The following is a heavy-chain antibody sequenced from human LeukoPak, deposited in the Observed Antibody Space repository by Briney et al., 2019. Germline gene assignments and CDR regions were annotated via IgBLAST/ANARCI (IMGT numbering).Heavy chain of an antibody. CDR2: IYYSGST. V-gene: IGHV4-59*01. J-gene: IGHJ4*02. D-gene: IGHD3/OR15-3a*01. Sequence: SETLSLTCTVSGGSISSYYWSWIRQPPGKGLEWIGYIYYSGSTNYNPSLKSRVTISVDTSKNQFSLKLSSVTAADTAVYYCARRTGYYDGFDYWGQATLVTVSS. CDR1: GGSISSYY. CDR3: ARRTGYYDGFDY.